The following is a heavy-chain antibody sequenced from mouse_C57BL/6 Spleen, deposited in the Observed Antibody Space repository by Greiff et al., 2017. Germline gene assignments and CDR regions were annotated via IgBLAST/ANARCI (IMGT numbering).Heavy chain of an antibody. J-gene: IGHJ3*01. CDR1: GFTFSSYA. V-gene: IGHV5-9-1*02. D-gene: IGHD4-1*01. Sequence: DVHLVESGEGLVKPGGSLKLSCAASGFTFSSYAMSWVRQTPEKRLEWVAYISSGGDYIYYADTVKGRFTISRDNARNTLYLQMSSLKSEDTAMYYCTRDRNWGAWFAYWGQGTLVTVSA. CDR2: ISSGGDYI. CDR3: TRDRNWGAWFAY.